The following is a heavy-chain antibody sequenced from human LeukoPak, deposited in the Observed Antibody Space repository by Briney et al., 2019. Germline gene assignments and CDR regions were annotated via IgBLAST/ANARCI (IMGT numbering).Heavy chain of an antibody. Sequence: GASVKVSCKASGGTFSSYAISWVRQAPGQGLERMGGIIPIFGTANYAQKFQGRVTITTDESTSTAYMELSSLRSEDTAVYYCATRADSSGYLGYFDYWGQGTLVTVSS. V-gene: IGHV1-69*05. D-gene: IGHD3-22*01. CDR3: ATRADSSGYLGYFDY. CDR1: GGTFSSYA. CDR2: IIPIFGTA. J-gene: IGHJ4*02.